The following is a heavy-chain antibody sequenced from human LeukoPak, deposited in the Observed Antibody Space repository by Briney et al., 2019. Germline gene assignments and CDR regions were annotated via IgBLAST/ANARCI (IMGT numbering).Heavy chain of an antibody. CDR2: INHSGST. CDR1: GGSISSYY. J-gene: IGHJ4*02. D-gene: IGHD5/OR15-5a*01. CDR3: AGSLSTGYFDY. V-gene: IGHV4-34*01. Sequence: SETLSLTCTVSGGSISSYYWSWIRQPPGKGLEWIGEINHSGSTNYNPSLKSRVTISVDTSKNQFSLKLSSVTAADTAVYYCAGSLSTGYFDYWGQGTLVTVSS.